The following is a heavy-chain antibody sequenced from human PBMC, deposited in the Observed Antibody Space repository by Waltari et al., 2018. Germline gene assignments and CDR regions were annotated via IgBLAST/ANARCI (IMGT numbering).Heavy chain of an antibody. J-gene: IGHJ6*02. V-gene: IGHV4-61*02. Sequence: QVQLQESGPGLVKPSQTLSLTCTVSGGSISSGSYYWSWIRQPAGKGLEWIGRIYTSGSTNYNPSLKSRVTISVDTSKNQFSLKRSSVTAADTAVYYCARDLRPGYCSSTSCYGYYYGMDGWGQGTTVTVSS. CDR2: IYTSGST. D-gene: IGHD2-2*01. CDR3: ARDLRPGYCSSTSCYGYYYGMDG. CDR1: GGSISSGSYY.